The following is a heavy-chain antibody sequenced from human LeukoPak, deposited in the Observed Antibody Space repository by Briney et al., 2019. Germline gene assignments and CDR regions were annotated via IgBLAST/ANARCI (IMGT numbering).Heavy chain of an antibody. CDR2: ISYDGSKT. J-gene: IGHJ4*02. D-gene: IGHD3-10*01. CDR3: AKHYGSGTYYNYFTY. V-gene: IGHV3-30*18. CDR1: GFTSSNYG. Sequence: GGSLGLSCAASGFTSSNYGMHWVRQAPGKGLEWVAVISYDGSKTYYADSVKGRFTISRDNSKNTLYLQMSSLRAEDTATYYCAKHYGSGTYYNYFTYCGQGTLVSVSS.